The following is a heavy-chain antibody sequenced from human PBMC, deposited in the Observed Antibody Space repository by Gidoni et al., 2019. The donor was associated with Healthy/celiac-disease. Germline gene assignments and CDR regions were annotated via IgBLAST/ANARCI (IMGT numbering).Heavy chain of an antibody. D-gene: IGHD1-26*01. CDR3: AREGEWEQLAADAFDI. Sequence: QVHLQDSGPGLVKPSETLSLTCPVSGCSISSYSWSWIRQPPGKGLEWIGYIYYSGSTNYNTSIKSRVTISVDTSKNQCSLKLSSVTAADTAVYYCAREGEWEQLAADAFDIWGQGTMVTVSS. V-gene: IGHV4-59*01. J-gene: IGHJ3*02. CDR2: IYYSGST. CDR1: GCSISSYS.